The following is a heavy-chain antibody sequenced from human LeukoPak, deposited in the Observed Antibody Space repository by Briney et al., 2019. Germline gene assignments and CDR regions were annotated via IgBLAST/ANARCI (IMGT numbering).Heavy chain of an antibody. V-gene: IGHV3-30-3*01. J-gene: IGHJ4*02. CDR3: ARDAYYDFWSGYSYYFDY. Sequence: PGGSLRLSCAASGFTFSSYAMHWVRQAPGKGLEWVAVISYDGSNKYYADSVKGRFTISRDNSKNTLYLQMNSLRAEDTAVYYCARDAYYDFWSGYSYYFDYWGQGTLVTVSS. CDR1: GFTFSSYA. D-gene: IGHD3-3*01. CDR2: ISYDGSNK.